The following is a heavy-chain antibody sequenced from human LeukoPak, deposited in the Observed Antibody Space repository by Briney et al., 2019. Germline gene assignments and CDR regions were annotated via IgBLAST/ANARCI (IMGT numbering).Heavy chain of an antibody. CDR2: VNNDGSDT. V-gene: IGHV3-74*01. D-gene: IGHD5-24*01. CDR3: VRDRDGYNF. J-gene: IGHJ4*02. CDR1: GFTFRRYL. Sequence: GGSLTLSCVASGFTFRRYLMHWLRPAPGKGLVWVSRVNNDGSDTWYADCVKGRFTISRDNAKNTLYMQMNSLRAEDTAVYYCVRDRDGYNFWGQGTLVTVSS.